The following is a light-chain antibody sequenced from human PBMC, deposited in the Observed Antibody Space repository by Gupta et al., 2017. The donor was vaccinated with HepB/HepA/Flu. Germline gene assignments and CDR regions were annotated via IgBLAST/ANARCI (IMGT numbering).Light chain of an antibody. CDR2: LGS. J-gene: IGKJ4*01. V-gene: IGKV2-28*01. CDR3: MQALQAPLT. Sequence: DIVMTQSPLSLPVTPGEPPSISCRSSQSLLHSNGYNYLDWYLQKPGQSPQLLIYLGSNRASGVPDRFSGSVSGTDFTLKISRVEAEDVGVYYCMQALQAPLTFGRGTKVEIK. CDR1: QSLLHSNGYNY.